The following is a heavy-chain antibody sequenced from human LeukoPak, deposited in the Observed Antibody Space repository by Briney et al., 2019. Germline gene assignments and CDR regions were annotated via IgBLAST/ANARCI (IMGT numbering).Heavy chain of an antibody. CDR3: ARSSYCSSTSCYYYYYMDV. D-gene: IGHD2-2*01. CDR1: GYTFTSYG. CDR2: ISAYNGNT. J-gene: IGHJ6*03. Sequence: GASVKVSCKASGYTFTSYGISWVRQAPGQGLEWMGWISAYNGNTNYAQKLQGRVTMTTDTSTSTAYMELRSLRSDDTAVYYCARSSYCSSTSCYYYYYMDVWGKGTTVTVSS. V-gene: IGHV1-18*01.